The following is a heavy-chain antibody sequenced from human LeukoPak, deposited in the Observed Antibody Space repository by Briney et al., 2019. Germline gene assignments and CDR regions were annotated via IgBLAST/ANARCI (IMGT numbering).Heavy chain of an antibody. CDR1: GGSINRYI. V-gene: IGHV4-59*01. D-gene: IGHD5-12*01. Sequence: SETLSLTCTVSGGSINRYICSWIRQPPGTGLEWIGHIYYSGTTNNNPSPKRQGTVSVDMSTNQYSLNLKSVTAAATAADYCAGVSSGYLGWLDPWVRGRLVTDSS. CDR2: IYYSGTT. J-gene: IGHJ5*02. CDR3: AGVSSGYLGWLDP.